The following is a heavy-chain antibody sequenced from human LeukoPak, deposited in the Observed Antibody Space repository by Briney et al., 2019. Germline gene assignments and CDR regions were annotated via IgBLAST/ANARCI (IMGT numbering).Heavy chain of an antibody. D-gene: IGHD2/OR15-2a*01. Sequence: PSETLSLTCTVSGDSITSGDYHWTWIRQSPGKGLEWIGYIFHSGIAYYHPSLKSRVSISVDTSKNQFSLNLNSVTAADTAVYYCARAIQAYLQPRFDPWGQGTLVTVSS. V-gene: IGHV4-30-4*08. CDR2: IFHSGIA. CDR1: GDSITSGDYH. CDR3: ARAIQAYLQPRFDP. J-gene: IGHJ5*02.